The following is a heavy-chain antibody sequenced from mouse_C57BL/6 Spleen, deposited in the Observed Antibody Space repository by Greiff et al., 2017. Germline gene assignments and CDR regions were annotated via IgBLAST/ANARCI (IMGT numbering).Heavy chain of an antibody. Sequence: QVQLKESGPELVKPGASVKLSCKASGYTFTSYDINWVKQRPGQGLEWIGWIYPRDGSTKYNEKFKGKATLTVDTSSSTAYMELHSLTSEDSAVYFCARLDTTVVATGFDYWGQGTTLTVSS. V-gene: IGHV1-85*01. CDR2: IYPRDGST. D-gene: IGHD1-1*01. J-gene: IGHJ2*01. CDR1: GYTFTSYD. CDR3: ARLDTTVVATGFDY.